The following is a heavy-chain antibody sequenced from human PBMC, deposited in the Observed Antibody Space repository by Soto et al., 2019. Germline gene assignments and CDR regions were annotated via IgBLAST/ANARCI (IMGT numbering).Heavy chain of an antibody. D-gene: IGHD3-10*01. CDR2: FDPEDGET. CDR3: ATSRSGGLLWFGVYRMDL. CDR1: GYTLTELS. Sequence: ASVKVSCKVSGYTLTELSMHWVRQAPGKGLEWMGGFDPEDGETIYAQKFQGRVTMTEDTSTDTAYMELSSLRSEDTAVYYCATSRSGGLLWFGVYRMDLRGQGTTVTVSS. V-gene: IGHV1-24*01. J-gene: IGHJ6*02.